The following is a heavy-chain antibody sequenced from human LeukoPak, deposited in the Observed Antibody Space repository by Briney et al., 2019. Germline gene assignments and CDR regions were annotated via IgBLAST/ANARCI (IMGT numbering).Heavy chain of an antibody. CDR2: IDYSGST. CDR1: GGSISSYY. CDR3: AVMYSSNWYWFDP. D-gene: IGHD6-13*01. Sequence: SETLSLTCTVSGGGSISSYYWSWIRQPPGKGLEWIGYIDYSGSTNYNPSLKSRVTISVDTSKTQFSLKLSSVTAADTAVYYCAVMYSSNWYWFDPWGQGTLVTVSS. V-gene: IGHV4-59*08. J-gene: IGHJ5*02.